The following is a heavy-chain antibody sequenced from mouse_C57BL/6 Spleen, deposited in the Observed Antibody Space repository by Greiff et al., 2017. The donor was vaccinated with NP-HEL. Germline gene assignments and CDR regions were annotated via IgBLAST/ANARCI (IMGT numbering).Heavy chain of an antibody. J-gene: IGHJ3*01. CDR2: SRNKANDYTT. CDR1: GFTFSDFY. V-gene: IGHV7-1*01. Sequence: EVKVVESGGGLVQSGRSLRLSCATSGFTFSDFYMEWVRQAPGKGLEWIAASRNKANDYTTEYSASVKGRFIVSRDTSQSILYLQMNALRAEDTAIYYCARDYYGGFAYWGQGTLVTVSA. CDR3: ARDYYGGFAY. D-gene: IGHD2-1*01.